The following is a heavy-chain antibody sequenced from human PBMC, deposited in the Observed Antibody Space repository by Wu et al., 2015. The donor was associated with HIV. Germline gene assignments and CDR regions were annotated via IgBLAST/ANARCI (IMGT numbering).Heavy chain of an antibody. CDR2: IIPISGTT. Sequence: QVQLAQSGAEVKKPGSSVRVSCKASGGTFSSYTFNWVRQAPGQGLEWMGRIIPISGTTDYAQKFQGRITITADESTSTAYMELSSLRSEDTAVYYCARERKWYQLLSDAFDIWGQGTMVTVSS. D-gene: IGHD2-2*01. CDR3: ARERKWYQLLSDAFDI. CDR1: GGTFSSYT. V-gene: IGHV1-69*15. J-gene: IGHJ3*02.